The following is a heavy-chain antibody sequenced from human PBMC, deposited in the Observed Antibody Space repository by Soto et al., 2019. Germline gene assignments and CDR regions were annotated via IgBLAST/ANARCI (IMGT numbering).Heavy chain of an antibody. CDR1: GYTFTSYW. J-gene: IGHJ5*02. V-gene: IGHV5-51*01. Sequence: PGESLKISCKGSGYTFTSYWICCFRQGPVKGLEWMGIIYPGDSDTRYSPSFQGQATISADKSISTAYLQWSSLKASDTAMYYCARHDYDFWSGYLNWFDPWGQGTLVTVSS. CDR2: IYPGDSDT. CDR3: ARHDYDFWSGYLNWFDP. D-gene: IGHD3-3*01.